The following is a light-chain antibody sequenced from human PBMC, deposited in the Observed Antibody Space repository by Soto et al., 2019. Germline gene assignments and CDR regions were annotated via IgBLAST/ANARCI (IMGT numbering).Light chain of an antibody. Sequence: DIQMTQSPSSLSASVGDRVTITCRARQSISNYLNWYQQKPGKAPKLLIYAASNLQGGVPSRFSGGGSGTDFALPISGLQPEDSATYYCQQSYNARTFGQGTKVEIK. J-gene: IGKJ1*01. V-gene: IGKV1-39*01. CDR1: QSISNY. CDR2: AAS. CDR3: QQSYNART.